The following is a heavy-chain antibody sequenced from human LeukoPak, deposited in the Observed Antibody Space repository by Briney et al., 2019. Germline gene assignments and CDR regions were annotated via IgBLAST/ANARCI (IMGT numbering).Heavy chain of an antibody. V-gene: IGHV3-33*01. CDR1: GFTFSSYG. CDR2: IWYDGSNK. D-gene: IGHD2-2*01. CDR3: ARLRRDCSSTSCYGWFDP. J-gene: IGHJ5*02. Sequence: GRSLRLSCAASGFTFSSYGMHWVRQAPGKGLEWVAVIWYDGSNKYYADSVKGRFTISRDNSKNTLYLQMNSLRAEDTAVYYCARLRRDCSSTSCYGWFDPWGQGTLVTVSS.